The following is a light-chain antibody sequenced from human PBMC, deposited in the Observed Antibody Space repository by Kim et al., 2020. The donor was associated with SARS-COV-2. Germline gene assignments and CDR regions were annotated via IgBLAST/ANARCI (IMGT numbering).Light chain of an antibody. Sequence: QSALTQPASVSGSPGQSITISCTGTSSDVCAYNFVSWYQQHPGKAPKPIIYDVSNRPSGVSHRFSGTKSGNTASLTISGLQAEDEADYYCSSYINTNVKVLFGGGTKVTVL. CDR2: DVS. CDR1: SSDVCAYNF. J-gene: IGLJ3*02. CDR3: SSYINTNVKVL. V-gene: IGLV2-14*03.